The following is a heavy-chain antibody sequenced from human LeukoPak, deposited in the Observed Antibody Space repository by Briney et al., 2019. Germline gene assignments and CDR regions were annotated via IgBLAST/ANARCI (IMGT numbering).Heavy chain of an antibody. J-gene: IGHJ4*02. CDR1: GYTFTNYG. CDR3: ARDIATVVHQD. CDR2: INAYSGNT. D-gene: IGHD2-2*01. V-gene: IGHV1-18*01. Sequence: ATVRLFCKASGYTFTNYGITWVRQAPGQGREWMGWINAYSGNTKYVQKFQGRVTMATDTSTSTAYMELRSLRSDDTAVYYCARDIATVVHQDWGQGTLVTVPS.